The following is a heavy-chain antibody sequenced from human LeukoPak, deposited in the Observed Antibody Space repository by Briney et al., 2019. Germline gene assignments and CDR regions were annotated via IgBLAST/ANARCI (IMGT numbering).Heavy chain of an antibody. CDR1: GGTFSSYA. J-gene: IGHJ2*01. D-gene: IGHD2-2*02. Sequence: SVKVSCKASGGTFSSYAISWVRQAPGQGLEWMGGIIPIFGTANYAQKFQGRVTITADESTSTAYMGLSSLRPEDTAVYYCARDGSLGYCSSTSCYTHWYFDLWGRGTLVTVSS. CDR3: ARDGSLGYCSSTSCYTHWYFDL. CDR2: IIPIFGTA. V-gene: IGHV1-69*01.